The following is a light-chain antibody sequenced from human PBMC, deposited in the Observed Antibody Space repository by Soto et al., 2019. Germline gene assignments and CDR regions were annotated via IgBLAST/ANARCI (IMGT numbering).Light chain of an antibody. CDR1: QGISSY. V-gene: IGKV1-9*01. CDR2: SAS. J-gene: IGKJ4*01. Sequence: IQLTQSPSSLSASVGDRVTITCRASQGISSYLAWYQQKPGKAPKLLIYSASTLQSGVPSRFSGSGSGTDFTLTISSLQPEDFATYYCQQLNSYPSALTFGGGTKVEIK. CDR3: QQLNSYPSALT.